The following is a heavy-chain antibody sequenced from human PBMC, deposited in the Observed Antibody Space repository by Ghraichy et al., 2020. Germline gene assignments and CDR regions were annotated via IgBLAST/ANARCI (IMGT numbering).Heavy chain of an antibody. Sequence: SVKVSCKASGGTFSSYAISWVRQAPGQGLEWMGGIIPLFGTANYAQKFQGRVTITADESTSTAYMELSSLRSEDTAVYYCAGGERAANTFSSVDEKYYYYMDFWGKGTTVTVSS. D-gene: IGHD2-15*01. CDR2: IIPLFGTA. CDR3: AGGERAANTFSSVDEKYYYYMDF. J-gene: IGHJ6*03. V-gene: IGHV1-69*13. CDR1: GGTFSSYA.